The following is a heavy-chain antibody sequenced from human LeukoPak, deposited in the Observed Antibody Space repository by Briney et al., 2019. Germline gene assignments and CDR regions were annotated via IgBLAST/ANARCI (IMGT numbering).Heavy chain of an antibody. V-gene: IGHV3-74*01. CDR1: VVTSMTS. J-gene: IGHJ4*02. D-gene: IGHD1-26*01. CDR2: SNRDGDRK. CDR3: VRGSGLESPSDRLFDD. Sequence: GPLPLSAVSSVVTSMTSSGPGAPHPPGKGLIWVASSNRDGDRKPYADFLKGRFTFSRDNAKNTLFLQMNSLRAEDTAVYYCVRGSGLESPSDRLFDDWGQGTPASVSS.